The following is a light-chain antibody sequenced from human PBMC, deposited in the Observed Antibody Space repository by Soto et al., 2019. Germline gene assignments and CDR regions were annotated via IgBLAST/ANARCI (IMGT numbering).Light chain of an antibody. V-gene: IGKV3-20*01. J-gene: IGKJ3*01. Sequence: EIVLTQSPGTLSVSPGERATLSCRASHSVSSSYLAWYQQKPGQAPRLLIYGASSRATGIPDRFSGSGSGTDFTLTISSLEPEDFAVDYCQQYDNSPFTFGPGTKVDSK. CDR2: GAS. CDR1: HSVSSSY. CDR3: QQYDNSPFT.